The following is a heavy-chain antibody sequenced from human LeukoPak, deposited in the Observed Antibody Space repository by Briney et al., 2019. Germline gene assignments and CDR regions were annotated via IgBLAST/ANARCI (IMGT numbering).Heavy chain of an antibody. D-gene: IGHD3-22*01. J-gene: IGHJ4*02. Sequence: GASVKVSCKASGYTFTGYYMHWVRQAPGQGLEWMGRINPNSGGTNYAQKFQGRVTMTRDTSISTAYMELSRLRSDDTAVYYCARVPGSGYYYDYWGQGTLVTVSS. CDR1: GYTFTGYY. CDR2: INPNSGGT. CDR3: ARVPGSGYYYDY. V-gene: IGHV1-2*06.